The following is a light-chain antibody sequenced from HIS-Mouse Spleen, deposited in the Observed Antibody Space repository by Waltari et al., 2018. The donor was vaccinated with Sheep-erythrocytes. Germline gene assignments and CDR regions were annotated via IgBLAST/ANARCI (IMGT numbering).Light chain of an antibody. V-gene: IGKV3-15*01. Sequence: EIVMTQSPATLSVSPGERATLSCRASQSVRSDLAWYQQKPGQAPRPLIYGASTRATGIPARFSGSGSGTEFTLTISSMQSEDFAVYYCQQYNNWMYTFGQGTKLEIK. CDR1: QSVRSD. CDR3: QQYNNWMYT. J-gene: IGKJ2*01. CDR2: GAS.